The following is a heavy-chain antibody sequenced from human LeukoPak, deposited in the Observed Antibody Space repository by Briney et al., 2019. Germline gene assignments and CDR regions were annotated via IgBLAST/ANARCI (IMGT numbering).Heavy chain of an antibody. Sequence: GASVKVSCKASGYTFTSYDINWVRQATGQGLEWMGWMNPNSGNTGYAQKFQGRVTITRNTSVSTAYMELSSLRSEDTAVYYCARGLRVGATIFFLGRIGWFDPWGQGTLVTVSS. CDR3: ARGLRVGATIFFLGRIGWFDP. V-gene: IGHV1-8*03. D-gene: IGHD1-26*01. CDR2: MNPNSGNT. CDR1: GYTFTSYD. J-gene: IGHJ5*02.